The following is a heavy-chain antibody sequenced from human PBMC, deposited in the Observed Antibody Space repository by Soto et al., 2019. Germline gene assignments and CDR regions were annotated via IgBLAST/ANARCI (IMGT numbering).Heavy chain of an antibody. CDR1: GFTFSDYY. D-gene: IGHD3-9*01. Sequence: GGSLRLSCAASGFTFSDYYMSWIPQAAGEGLEGVSYISSSGSTIYYADSVKGRFTISRDNAKNSLYLQMNSLRAEDTAVYYCARAYDILTGRMVTAPDYWVQGTLVTVSS. J-gene: IGHJ4*02. CDR2: ISSSGSTI. V-gene: IGHV3-11*01. CDR3: ARAYDILTGRMVTAPDY.